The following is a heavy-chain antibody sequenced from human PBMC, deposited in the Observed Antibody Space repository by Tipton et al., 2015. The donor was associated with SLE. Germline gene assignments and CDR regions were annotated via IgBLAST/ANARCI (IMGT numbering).Heavy chain of an antibody. D-gene: IGHD3-10*01. Sequence: TLSLTCAVYDGSFSGHYWTWIRQPPERGLEWIGEINESGSTNYNPSLKSRLITSIDASKNQFSLKLSSVTAADTAVYYCARGPIGSGSYGLSFDYWGQGTLVTVSS. CDR3: ARGPIGSGSYGLSFDY. J-gene: IGHJ4*02. CDR1: DGSFSGHY. V-gene: IGHV4-34*09. CDR2: INESGST.